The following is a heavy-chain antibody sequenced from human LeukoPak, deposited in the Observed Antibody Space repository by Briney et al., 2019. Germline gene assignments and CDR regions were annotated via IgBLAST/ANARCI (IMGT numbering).Heavy chain of an antibody. Sequence: GGSLRLSCAASGFTCSSYSMNWGRQAPGKGLEWVSLIYSGGTTYDADSVKGRFTISIDNSKNTLYLHMNSLRAEETAVYYCARRARCYSHPYDYWGQGILVTVSS. V-gene: IGHV3-53*01. CDR3: ARRARCYSHPYDY. CDR2: IYSGGTT. D-gene: IGHD3-22*01. J-gene: IGHJ4*02. CDR1: GFTCSSYS.